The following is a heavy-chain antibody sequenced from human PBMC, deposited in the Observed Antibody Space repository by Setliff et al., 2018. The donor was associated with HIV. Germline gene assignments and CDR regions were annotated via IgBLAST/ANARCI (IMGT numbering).Heavy chain of an antibody. CDR3: ARARGGNSEWSY. Sequence: SSETLSLSCAASGFTFSSYWMHWVRQVPGKGLVWVSRINSDGSSTTYADFVKGRFTISRDNAKNTLYLQMNSLRAEDTAVYSCARARGGNSEWSYWGQGTLVTVSS. CDR2: INSDGSST. V-gene: IGHV3-74*03. CDR1: GFTFSSYW. J-gene: IGHJ4*02. D-gene: IGHD2-15*01.